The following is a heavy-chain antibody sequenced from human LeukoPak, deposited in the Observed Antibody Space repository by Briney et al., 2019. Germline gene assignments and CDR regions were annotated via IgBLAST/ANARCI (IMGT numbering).Heavy chain of an antibody. J-gene: IGHJ4*02. Sequence: GESLKISCKGSGYSFTSYWISWVRQMPGKGLEWMGRIDPSDSYTNYSPSFQGHVTISADKSISTAYLQWSSLRASDTAMYYCARYYYGSGSEFRYYFDYWGQGTLVTVSS. CDR2: IDPSDSYT. CDR1: GYSFTSYW. D-gene: IGHD3-10*01. CDR3: ARYYYGSGSEFRYYFDY. V-gene: IGHV5-10-1*01.